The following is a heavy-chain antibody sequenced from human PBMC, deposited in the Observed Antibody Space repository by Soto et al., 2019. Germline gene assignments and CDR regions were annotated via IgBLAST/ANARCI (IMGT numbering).Heavy chain of an antibody. CDR2: ISGTASRT. Sequence: GGSLRLSCAGSGFTPTTTPLSWVRQPPGKGLEWVTTISGTASRTYYVDSVKGRFFISRDNSKHTVTLQMNNLTVDDTAVYHCAPSFRYFDNWGQGTRVTVSS. V-gene: IGHV3-23*01. D-gene: IGHD3-9*01. CDR3: APSFRYFDN. J-gene: IGHJ4*02. CDR1: GFTPTTTP.